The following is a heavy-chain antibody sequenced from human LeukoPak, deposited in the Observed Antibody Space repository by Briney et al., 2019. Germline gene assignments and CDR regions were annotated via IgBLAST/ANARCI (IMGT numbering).Heavy chain of an antibody. V-gene: IGHV1-69*04. CDR2: IIPILGIA. Sequence: SVKVSCKASGYTFTSYGISWVRQAPGQGLEWMGRIIPILGIANYAQKFQGRVTITADKSTSTAYTELSSLRSEDTAVYYCAGSITMVRGAHALDYWGQGTLVTVSS. J-gene: IGHJ4*02. D-gene: IGHD3-10*01. CDR3: AGSITMVRGAHALDY. CDR1: GYTFTSYG.